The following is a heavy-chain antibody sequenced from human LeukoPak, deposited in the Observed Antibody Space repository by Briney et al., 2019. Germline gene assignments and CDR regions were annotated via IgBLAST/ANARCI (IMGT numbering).Heavy chain of an antibody. CDR2: ISGSGGST. D-gene: IGHD6-25*01. V-gene: IGHV3-23*01. CDR3: AKAPRAAYYFDY. J-gene: IGHJ4*02. CDR1: GFTFSSYT. Sequence: PGGSLRLSCAASGFTFSSYTMSWVRQAPGKGLEWVSAISGSGGSTYYADSVKGRFTISRDNSKNTLYLQMNSLRAEDTAVYYCAKAPRAAYYFDYWGQGTLVTVSS.